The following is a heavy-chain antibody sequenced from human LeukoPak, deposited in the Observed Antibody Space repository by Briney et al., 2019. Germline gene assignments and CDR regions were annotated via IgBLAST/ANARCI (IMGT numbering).Heavy chain of an antibody. CDR3: ARGATAGRFSLRPTGAYYMDV. V-gene: IGHV1-2*02. CDR2: NNPNSGGT. J-gene: IGHJ6*03. D-gene: IGHD6-13*01. CDR1: GYTFTGYY. Sequence: ASVKVSCKASGYTFTGYYMHWVRQAPGQGLEWMGWNNPNSGGTNCAQKFQGRVTMTRDTSINTAYMELSSLRFDDTAVYYCARGATAGRFSLRPTGAYYMDVWGKGTTVTVSS.